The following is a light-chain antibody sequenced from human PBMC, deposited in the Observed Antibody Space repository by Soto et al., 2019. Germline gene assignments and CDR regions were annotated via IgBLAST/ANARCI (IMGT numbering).Light chain of an antibody. CDR3: CSYAGSSTYNYF. CDR1: SSDVGSYNL. J-gene: IGLJ1*01. V-gene: IGLV2-23*01. CDR2: EGS. Sequence: QSALTQPSSVSGSPGQSITISCTGTSSDVGSYNLVSWYQQHPGKAPKLMIYEGSKRPSGVSNRVSGSKSGNTASLTISGLQAEEEADYYCCSYAGSSTYNYFFGTGTKVTVL.